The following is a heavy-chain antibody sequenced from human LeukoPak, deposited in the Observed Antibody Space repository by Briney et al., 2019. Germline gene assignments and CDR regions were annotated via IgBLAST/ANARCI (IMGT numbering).Heavy chain of an antibody. V-gene: IGHV3-21*01. CDR1: GFTFSTYS. CDR3: ARDGIFDY. J-gene: IGHJ4*02. Sequence: PGGSLRLSCAASGFTFSTYSMHWVRQAQGKGLEWVSSIRSGSTYINYADSVKGRFTISRDDAKKSLYLQMNSLRAEDTAVYYCARDGIFDYWGQGTLVTVSS. CDR2: IRSGSTYI.